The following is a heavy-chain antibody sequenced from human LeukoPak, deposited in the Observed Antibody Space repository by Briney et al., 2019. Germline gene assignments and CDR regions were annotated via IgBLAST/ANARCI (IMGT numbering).Heavy chain of an antibody. CDR2: INTDGSST. CDR1: RFTFSSYW. D-gene: IGHD3-16*01. CDR3: ARVLTYYCYYMDV. V-gene: IGHV3-74*01. J-gene: IGHJ6*03. Sequence: GGSLRLSCAASRFTFSSYWMHWVRQAPGKGLVWVSRINTDGSSTSYADSVKGRFTISRDNAKNTLYLQMNSLRAEDTAVYYCARVLTYYCYYMDVWGKGTTVTVSS.